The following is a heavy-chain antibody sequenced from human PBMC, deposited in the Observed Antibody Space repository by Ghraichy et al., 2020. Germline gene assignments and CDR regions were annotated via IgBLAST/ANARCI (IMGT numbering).Heavy chain of an antibody. CDR2: INPNGVGT. J-gene: IGHJ4*02. CDR1: GYTFSDYC. CDR3: ARDPPPSTYDFWSGPPLDY. V-gene: IGHV1-2*02. Sequence: ASVKVSCKASGYTFSDYCIHWVRQAPGQGLVWMGWINPNGVGTDYAEKFQGRVTLTRDTSLTTAFMELSSLTSDDTAVYYCARDPPPSTYDFWSGPPLDYWGQGTLVTVSS. D-gene: IGHD3-3*01.